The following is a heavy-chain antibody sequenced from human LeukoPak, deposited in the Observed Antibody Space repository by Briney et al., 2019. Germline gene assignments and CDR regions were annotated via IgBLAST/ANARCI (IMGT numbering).Heavy chain of an antibody. CDR2: INPSGGST. V-gene: IGHV1-46*01. Sequence: ASVKVSCKASGYTFTSYYMHWVRQAPGQGLEWMGIINPSGGSTSYAQKFQGRVTMTRDTSTSTVYMELSSLRSEDTAVYYCARARVAVAGRGYYYMDVWGKGTTVTVSS. D-gene: IGHD6-19*01. CDR1: GYTFTSYY. J-gene: IGHJ6*03. CDR3: ARARVAVAGRGYYYMDV.